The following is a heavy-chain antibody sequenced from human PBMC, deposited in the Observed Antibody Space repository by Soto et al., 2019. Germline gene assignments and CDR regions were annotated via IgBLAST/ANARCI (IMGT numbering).Heavy chain of an antibody. CDR1: GFTFSSYS. CDR3: ARDRYPKDYGDDDSSWDASDY. Sequence: EVQLVESGGGLVQPGGSLRLSCAASGFTFSSYSMNWVRQAPGKGLEGVSYIISSSSTIYYADSVKGRFTISRDNAKNSLYLQMNSLRDEDTAVYYCARDRYPKDYGDDDSSWDASDYWGQGTLVTVSS. CDR2: IISSSSTI. J-gene: IGHJ4*02. V-gene: IGHV3-48*02. D-gene: IGHD4-17*01.